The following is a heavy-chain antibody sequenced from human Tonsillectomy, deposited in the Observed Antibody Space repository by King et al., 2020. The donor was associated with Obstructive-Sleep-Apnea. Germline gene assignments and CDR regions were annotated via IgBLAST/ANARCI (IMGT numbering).Heavy chain of an antibody. CDR1: GGSFSDYY. V-gene: IGHV4-34*01. D-gene: IGHD6-13*01. J-gene: IGHJ5*02. Sequence: VQLQQWGAGLLKPSETLSLICAVYGGSFSDYYWSWIRQPPGKGLEWIGEINHSGSTNYNPSLKSRVTISVDTSKNQSSLNLNSVTAADTAVYYCARGSGAASVNWFDPWGQGALVTVSS. CDR3: ARGSGAASVNWFDP. CDR2: INHSGST.